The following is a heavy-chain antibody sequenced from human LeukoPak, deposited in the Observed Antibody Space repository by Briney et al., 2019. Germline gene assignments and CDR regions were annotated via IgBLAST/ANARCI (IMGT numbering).Heavy chain of an antibody. V-gene: IGHV1-2*02. Sequence: ASVKVSCKASGYTFTGYYMHWVRQAPGQGLEWMGWINPNSGGTNYAQKFQGRVTMTRDTSISTAYMELSRLRSEDTAVYYCARDITRPIYYFDYWGQEPWSPSPQ. CDR1: GYTFTGYY. J-gene: IGHJ4*01. D-gene: IGHD3-10*01. CDR3: ARDITRPIYYFDY. CDR2: INPNSGGT.